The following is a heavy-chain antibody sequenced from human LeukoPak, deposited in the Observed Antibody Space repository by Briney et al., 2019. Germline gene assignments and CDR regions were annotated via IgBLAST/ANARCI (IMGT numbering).Heavy chain of an antibody. J-gene: IGHJ4*02. CDR3: AKDPGYEC. V-gene: IGHV3-9*01. Sequence: AGGSLRLSCAASGFTFDDYAMHWVRQAPGKGLEWVSGISWNSGSIGYADSVKGRFTISRDNAKNSLYLQMNSLRAEDTAFYYCAKDPGYECWGQGTLVTVSS. CDR2: ISWNSGSI. CDR1: GFTFDDYA. D-gene: IGHD5-12*01.